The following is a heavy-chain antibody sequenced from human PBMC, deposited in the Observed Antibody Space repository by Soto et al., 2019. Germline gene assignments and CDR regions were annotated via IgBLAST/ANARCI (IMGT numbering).Heavy chain of an antibody. CDR3: ARAASPYFDVLSAFHP. J-gene: IGHJ5*02. CDR1: GGPLSSGSYY. Sequence: QVLLQESGPGLVKPSETLSLTCTVSGGPLSSGSYYWSWIRQAPGQGLEWVGYIYYSGTTNYNPSLKSRVSISVDTSKNQFSLRLTSLSAADTAVYYCARAASPYFDVLSAFHPWGPGTLVTVAA. CDR2: IYYSGTT. D-gene: IGHD3-9*01. V-gene: IGHV4-61*01.